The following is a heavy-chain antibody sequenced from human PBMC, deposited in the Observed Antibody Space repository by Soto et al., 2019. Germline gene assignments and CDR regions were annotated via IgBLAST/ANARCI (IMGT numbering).Heavy chain of an antibody. Sequence: GSLRLSCAASGFPFSXYWMSCVRQAPGKGLEWVANIKQDGSEKYYVDSVKGRFTISRDNAKNSLYLQMDSLRADDTAVYYCASRTSVDPWGQGTLVTVSS. V-gene: IGHV3-7*03. CDR3: ASRTSVDP. J-gene: IGHJ5*02. CDR2: IKQDGSEK. CDR1: GFPFSXYW.